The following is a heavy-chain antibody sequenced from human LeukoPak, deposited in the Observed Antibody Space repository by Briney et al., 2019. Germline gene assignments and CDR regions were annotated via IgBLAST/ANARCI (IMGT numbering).Heavy chain of an antibody. Sequence: QTGGSLRLSCAASGFTFSSYAMHWVRQAPGKALEWVAVISYDGSNKYYADSVKGRFTISRDNSKNTLYLQMNSLRAEDTAVYYCARGTYYYDSTGYSTFDYWGQGTLVTVSS. V-gene: IGHV3-30-3*01. CDR1: GFTFSSYA. J-gene: IGHJ4*02. CDR3: ARGTYYYDSTGYSTFDY. CDR2: ISYDGSNK. D-gene: IGHD3-22*01.